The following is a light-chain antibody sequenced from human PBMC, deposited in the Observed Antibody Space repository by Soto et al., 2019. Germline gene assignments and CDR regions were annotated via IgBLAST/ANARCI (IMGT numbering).Light chain of an antibody. Sequence: QLVLTQPASVSGSPGQSITISCTGTSSDVGGYNYVSWYQQHPGKAPKLMIYDVSNRPSGVSNRFSGSKSGNTASLTISGLQAEDEADYYCSSYTSSRGVFGTGTKVTVL. V-gene: IGLV2-14*01. CDR3: SSYTSSRGV. CDR1: SSDVGGYNY. CDR2: DVS. J-gene: IGLJ1*01.